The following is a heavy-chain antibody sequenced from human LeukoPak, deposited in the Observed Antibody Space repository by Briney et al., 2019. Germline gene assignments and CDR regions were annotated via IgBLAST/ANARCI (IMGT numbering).Heavy chain of an antibody. J-gene: IGHJ6*02. CDR1: GYTSDFMKYG. Sequence: ASVKVSCKTSGYTSDFMKYGVAWVRQAPGQGLEWMGWINTNTGNPTYAQGFTGRFVFSLDTSVSTAYLQISSLKAEDTAVYYCARRVIIYYYYGMDVWGQGTTVTVSS. V-gene: IGHV7-4-1*02. D-gene: IGHD3-3*01. CDR2: INTNTGNP. CDR3: ARRVIIYYYYGMDV.